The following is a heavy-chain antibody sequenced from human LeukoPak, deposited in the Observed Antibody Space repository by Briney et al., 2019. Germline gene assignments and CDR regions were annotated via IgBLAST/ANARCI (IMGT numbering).Heavy chain of an antibody. Sequence: ASVKVSCKASGYTFTSYGISWVRQAPGQGLEWMGWISAYNGNTNYAQKLQGRVTMTTDTSTSTAYMELRSLRSDDTAVYYCARDRGWWVQLLNFDYWGQGTLVTVSS. D-gene: IGHD2-2*01. V-gene: IGHV1-18*01. CDR1: GYTFTSYG. CDR3: ARDRGWWVQLLNFDY. CDR2: ISAYNGNT. J-gene: IGHJ4*02.